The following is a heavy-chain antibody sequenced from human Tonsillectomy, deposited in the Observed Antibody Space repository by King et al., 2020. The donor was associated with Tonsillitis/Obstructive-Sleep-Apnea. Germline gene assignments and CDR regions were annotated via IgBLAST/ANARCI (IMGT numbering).Heavy chain of an antibody. CDR2: ISDNGAGT. D-gene: IGHD6-19*01. J-gene: IGHJ6*03. Sequence: VQLVESGGGSVQPGGSLRLSCAASGFPFTSYAMTWVRQAPGKGLEWVSSISDNGAGTHYADSMKGRFTISRDNSKNTLYLQMNSLRVDDTAVYYCAGGPAGADYYYMDVWGKGTTVTVSS. V-gene: IGHV3-23*04. CDR1: GFPFTSYA. CDR3: AGGPAGADYYYMDV.